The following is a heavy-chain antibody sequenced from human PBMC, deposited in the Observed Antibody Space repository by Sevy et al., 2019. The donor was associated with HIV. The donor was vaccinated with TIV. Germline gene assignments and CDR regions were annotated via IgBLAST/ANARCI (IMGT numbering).Heavy chain of an antibody. D-gene: IGHD2-2*01. CDR1: GFTFSNAW. J-gene: IGHJ4*02. CDR2: IKSITDGGTT. CDR3: TTDPVGRVVVPAAMAKAVDY. V-gene: IGHV3-15*01. Sequence: GGSLRLSCAASGFTFSNAWMSWVRQAPGKGLEWVGRIKSITDGGTTDYAAPVKGRFTISRDDSKNTLYLQMNSLKTEDTAVYYCTTDPVGRVVVPAAMAKAVDYWGQGTLVTVSS.